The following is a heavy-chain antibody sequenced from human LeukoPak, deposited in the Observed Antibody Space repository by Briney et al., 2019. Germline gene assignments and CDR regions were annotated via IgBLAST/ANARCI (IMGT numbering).Heavy chain of an antibody. D-gene: IGHD2-21*02. CDR3: ARGPLAYCGGDCYHDY. J-gene: IGHJ4*02. CDR2: ISSSSSTI. Sequence: GGSLRLSCAASGFTFSSYSMNWVRQAPGKGLEWVSYISSSSSTIYYADSVKGRFTISRVNAKNSLYLQINSLRDEDTAVYYCARGPLAYCGGDCYHDYWGQGTLVTVSS. V-gene: IGHV3-48*02. CDR1: GFTFSSYS.